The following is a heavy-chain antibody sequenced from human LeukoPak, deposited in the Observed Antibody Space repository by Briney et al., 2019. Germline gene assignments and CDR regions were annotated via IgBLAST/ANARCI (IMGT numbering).Heavy chain of an antibody. CDR1: GFTLSSYW. D-gene: IGHD4-17*01. Sequence: GGSLRLSCAASGFTLSSYWMSWVRQAPGKGLEWVANIKQDGSEKYYVDSVKGRFTISRDNAKNSLYLQMNSLRAEDTAVYYCARDPHPAPYGDYFYYYYYYMDVWGKGTTVTVSS. V-gene: IGHV3-7*01. CDR2: IKQDGSEK. J-gene: IGHJ6*03. CDR3: ARDPHPAPYGDYFYYYYYYMDV.